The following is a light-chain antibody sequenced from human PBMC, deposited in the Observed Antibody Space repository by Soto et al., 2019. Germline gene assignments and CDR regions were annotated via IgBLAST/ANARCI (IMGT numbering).Light chain of an antibody. V-gene: IGKV3-20*01. J-gene: IGKJ1*01. CDR2: AAS. CDR1: QSVSNNY. CDR3: HQYGSSPRT. Sequence: EIVLTQSPATLSLSPGERATLPCRASQSVSNNYLAWYQQKPGQAPRLLIYAASSRATGIPDRFSGSGSGTDFTLTISRLEPEDFAVYYCHQYGSSPRTFGQGTKVDIK.